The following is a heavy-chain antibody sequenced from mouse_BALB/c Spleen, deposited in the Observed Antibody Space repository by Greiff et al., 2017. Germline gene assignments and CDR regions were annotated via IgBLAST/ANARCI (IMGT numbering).Heavy chain of an antibody. CDR3: TRVDENLSPPY. V-gene: IGHV1-15*01. J-gene: IGHJ3*01. D-gene: IGHD6-1*01. CDR1: GYTFTDYE. Sequence: QVHVKQSGAELVRPGASVTLSCKASGYTFTDYEMHWVKQTPVHGLEWIGAIDPETGGTVYNQKFKGKATLTADKSSSTAYMDLRSLTSEDSAVYYCTRVDENLSPPYWGQGTLVTVSA. CDR2: IDPETGGT.